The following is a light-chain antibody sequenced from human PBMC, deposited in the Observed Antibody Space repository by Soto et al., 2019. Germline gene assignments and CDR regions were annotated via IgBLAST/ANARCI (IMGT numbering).Light chain of an antibody. J-gene: IGLJ3*02. CDR2: NTH. CDR3: MLYMGSGISV. Sequence: QAVVTQEQSFSVSPGGTVTLTCGLSSGSVLTSYYPSWYQRSAGQAPRALIYNTHTRSSGVPDHFSGSILGNKAALTITGAQAEDDSHYYCMLYMGSGISVFGGGTQLTVL. V-gene: IGLV8-61*01. CDR1: SGSVLTSYY.